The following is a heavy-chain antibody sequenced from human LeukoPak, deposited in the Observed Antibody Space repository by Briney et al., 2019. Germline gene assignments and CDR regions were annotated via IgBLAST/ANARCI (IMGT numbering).Heavy chain of an antibody. J-gene: IGHJ6*02. V-gene: IGHV3-48*04. CDR2: ISSSSSTI. D-gene: IGHD2-15*01. Sequence: GGSLRLSCAASGFTFSSYSRNWVRQAPGKGLEWVSYISSSSSTIYYADSVKGRFTISRDNAKNSLYLQMNSLRAEDTAVYYCARSQYCSGGSCYSAGYYGMDVWGQGATVTVSS. CDR1: GFTFSSYS. CDR3: ARSQYCSGGSCYSAGYYGMDV.